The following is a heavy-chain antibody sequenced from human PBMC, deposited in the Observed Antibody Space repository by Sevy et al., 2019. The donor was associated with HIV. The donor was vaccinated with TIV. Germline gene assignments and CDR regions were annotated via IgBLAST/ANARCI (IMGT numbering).Heavy chain of an antibody. CDR2: ISGSGGST. V-gene: IGHV3-23*01. CDR1: GFTFSSYA. CDR3: AKDETPRPTFDY. Sequence: GGSLRLSCAASGFTFSSYAVSWVRQAPGKGLEWVSAISGSGGSTYYADSVKGRFTISRDNSKNTLYLQMNSLRAEDTAVYYCAKDETPRPTFDYWGQGTLVTVSS. J-gene: IGHJ4*02.